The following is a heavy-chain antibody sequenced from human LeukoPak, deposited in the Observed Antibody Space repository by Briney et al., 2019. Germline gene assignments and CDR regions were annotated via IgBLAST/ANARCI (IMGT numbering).Heavy chain of an antibody. D-gene: IGHD2-2*01. CDR3: ARDQEHCSGTSCYPYWYDS. J-gene: IGHJ5*01. Sequence: SETLSLTCTVSGGSISSSSYYWGWIRQPPGKGLEWIGSIYYSGSTYYNPSLKSRVTISVDTSKSQFSLKLSSVTAADTAVYFCARDQEHCSGTSCYPYWYDSWGQGTLVTVSS. V-gene: IGHV4-39*07. CDR2: IYYSGST. CDR1: GGSISSSSYY.